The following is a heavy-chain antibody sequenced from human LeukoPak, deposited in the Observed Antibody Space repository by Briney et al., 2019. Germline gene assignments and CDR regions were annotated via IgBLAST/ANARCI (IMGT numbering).Heavy chain of an antibody. CDR3: AREGDYYDSSGYYYEGYYFDY. J-gene: IGHJ4*02. CDR1: GGSISSGSYY. D-gene: IGHD3-22*01. CDR2: IYTSGST. Sequence: PSETLSLTCTVSGGSISSGSYYWSWIRQPAGKGLEGIGRIYTSGSTNYNPSPKSRVTRTVDTSKNQFSLKLSSVTAADTAVYYCAREGDYYDSSGYYYEGYYFDYWGQGTLVTVSS. V-gene: IGHV4-61*02.